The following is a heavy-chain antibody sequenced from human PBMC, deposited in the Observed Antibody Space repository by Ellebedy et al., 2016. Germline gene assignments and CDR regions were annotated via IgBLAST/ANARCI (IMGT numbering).Heavy chain of an antibody. CDR3: ARFHIAAAGTTDY. CDR1: GFTFSSYA. V-gene: IGHV3-30-3*01. J-gene: IGHJ4*02. Sequence: GGSLRLXXAASGFTFSSYAMHWVRQAPGKGLEWVAVISYDGSNKYYADSVKGRFTISRDNSKNTLYLQMNSLRAEDTAVYYCARFHIAAAGTTDYWGQGTLVTVSS. CDR2: ISYDGSNK. D-gene: IGHD6-13*01.